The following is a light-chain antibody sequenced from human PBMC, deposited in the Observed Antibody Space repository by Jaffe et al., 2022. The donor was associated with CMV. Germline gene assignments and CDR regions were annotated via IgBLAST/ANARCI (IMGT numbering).Light chain of an antibody. Sequence: SNELTQPPSVSVSPGQTASISCSGDKLGERYVAWYQQKPGQSPVLVIYQDNKRPSGIPERFSGSNSGNTATLTISGTQAVDEADYFCQTWDSRSYVFGTGTRVTVL. V-gene: IGLV3-1*01. J-gene: IGLJ1*01. CDR2: QDN. CDR3: QTWDSRSYV. CDR1: KLGERY.